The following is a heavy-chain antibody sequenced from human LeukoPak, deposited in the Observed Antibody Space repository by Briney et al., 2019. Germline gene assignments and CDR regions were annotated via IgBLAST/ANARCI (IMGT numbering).Heavy chain of an antibody. Sequence: ASVKVSCKASGYTFTGHYMHWVRQAPGQGLEWMGWTSEINGNTNYAQKFQDRVTMTRDTSTSTAYMELRSLRSDDTAVYYCARDAYHHDSSGYYYRNFDYWGQGTLVTVSS. D-gene: IGHD3-22*01. V-gene: IGHV1-18*04. CDR3: ARDAYHHDSSGYYYRNFDY. CDR2: TSEINGNT. J-gene: IGHJ4*02. CDR1: GYTFTGHY.